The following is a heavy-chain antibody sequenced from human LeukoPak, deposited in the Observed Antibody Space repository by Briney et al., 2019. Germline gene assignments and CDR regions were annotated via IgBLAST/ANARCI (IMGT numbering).Heavy chain of an antibody. J-gene: IGHJ3*02. D-gene: IGHD2-2*02. CDR1: GFTFSSYA. CDR2: ISGSGGST. V-gene: IGHV3-23*01. Sequence: GGSLRLSCAASGFTFSSYAMSWVRQAPGKGLEWVSAISGSGGSTYYADSVEGRFTISRDNSKNTLYLQMNSLRAEDTAVYYCAKDKYQLLYKVTDAFDIWGQGTMVTVSS. CDR3: AKDKYQLLYKVTDAFDI.